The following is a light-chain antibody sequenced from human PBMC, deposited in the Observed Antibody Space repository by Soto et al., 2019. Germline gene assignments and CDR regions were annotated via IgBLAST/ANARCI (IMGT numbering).Light chain of an antibody. CDR3: QQRSNWLT. J-gene: IGKJ4*01. V-gene: IGKV3-15*01. CDR1: QDIRSS. Sequence: EIVMTQSPATLSVSTGERVTLSCRASQDIRSSLAWYQQKPGQAPRLLIHGASTRATGIPGRFSGSGSGTDFTLTISRLEPEDFAVYYCQQRSNWLTFGGGTKVDI. CDR2: GAS.